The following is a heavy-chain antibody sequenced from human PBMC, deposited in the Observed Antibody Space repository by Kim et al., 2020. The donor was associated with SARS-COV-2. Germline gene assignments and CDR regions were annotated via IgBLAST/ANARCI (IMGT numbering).Heavy chain of an antibody. CDR3: ARDPDIVAGWFDP. D-gene: IGHD5-12*01. Sequence: YAVSVKSRITINPDTSKNQFSLQLNSVTPEDTAVYYCARDPDIVAGWFDPWGQGTLVTVSS. J-gene: IGHJ5*02. V-gene: IGHV6-1*01.